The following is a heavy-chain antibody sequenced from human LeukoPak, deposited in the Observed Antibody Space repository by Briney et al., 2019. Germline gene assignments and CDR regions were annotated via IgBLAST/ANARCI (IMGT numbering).Heavy chain of an antibody. CDR3: ARLSAEAYVDY. J-gene: IGHJ4*02. V-gene: IGHV4-59*08. D-gene: IGHD1-26*01. CDR1: GGSINNYF. CDR2: IIYSGTT. Sequence: PSETLSLTCNVSGGSINNYFWSWIRQPPGKGLEWIGYIIYSGTTTYNPSLKSRVTISVDTSKNQFSLQLNSVTAADTAMYYCARLSAEAYVDYWGQGTVVTVSS.